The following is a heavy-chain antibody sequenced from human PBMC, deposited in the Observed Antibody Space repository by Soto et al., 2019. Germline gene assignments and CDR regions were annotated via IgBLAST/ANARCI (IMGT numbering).Heavy chain of an antibody. V-gene: IGHV3-23*01. CDR1: GFTFSSYA. J-gene: IGHJ3*02. D-gene: IGHD3-3*01. CDR2: ISGSGGST. Sequence: GGSLRLSCAASGFTFSSYAMSWVRQAPGKGLEWVSGISGSGGSTYYADSVKGRFTISRDNSKSTLYRQMNSLRAEDTAVYYCAKEGGYDFWGAFDIWGQGTMVTVSS. CDR3: AKEGGYDFWGAFDI.